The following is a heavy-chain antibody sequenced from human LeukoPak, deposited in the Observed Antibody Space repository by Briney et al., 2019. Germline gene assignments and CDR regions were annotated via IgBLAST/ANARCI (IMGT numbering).Heavy chain of an antibody. CDR1: GGSISSYY. CDR2: IYYSGST. J-gene: IGHJ6*02. D-gene: IGHD2-2*01. CDR3: AGLSIVVVPAAMEYYYYYGMDV. V-gene: IGHV4-59*08. Sequence: SETLSLTCTVSGGSISSYYWSWIRQPPGKGLEWIGYIYYSGSTNYNPSLKSRVTISVDTSKNQFSLKLSSVTAADTAVYYCAGLSIVVVPAAMEYYYYYGMDVWGQGTTVTVSS.